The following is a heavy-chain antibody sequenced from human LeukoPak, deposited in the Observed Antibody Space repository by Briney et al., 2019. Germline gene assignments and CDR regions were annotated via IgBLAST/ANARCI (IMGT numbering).Heavy chain of an antibody. CDR2: ISSSSTTI. D-gene: IGHD1-26*01. V-gene: IGHV3-48*01. Sequence: GGSLRLSCAASGFTFSSYSMMWVRQAPGKGLEWVSYISSSSTTIHYADSVEGRFTISRDNAKNSVYLQMNSLRAEDTAVYYCARDHGGSYYVTWFDPWGQGTLVTVSS. CDR3: ARDHGGSYYVTWFDP. J-gene: IGHJ5*02. CDR1: GFTFSSYS.